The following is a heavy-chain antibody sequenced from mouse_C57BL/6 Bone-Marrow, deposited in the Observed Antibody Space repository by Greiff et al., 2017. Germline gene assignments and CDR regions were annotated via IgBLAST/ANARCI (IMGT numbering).Heavy chain of an antibody. CDR1: GFNIKDDY. CDR3: TTMGLYSNYSFAY. CDR2: IDPENGDT. V-gene: IGHV14-4*01. D-gene: IGHD2-5*01. J-gene: IGHJ3*01. Sequence: VQLQQSGAELVRPGASVKLSCTASGFNIKDDYMHWVKQRPEQGLEWIGWIDPENGDTEYAAKFQGKATITADTSSNTAYLQLSSLTSEDTAVYDCTTMGLYSNYSFAYWGQGTLVTVSA.